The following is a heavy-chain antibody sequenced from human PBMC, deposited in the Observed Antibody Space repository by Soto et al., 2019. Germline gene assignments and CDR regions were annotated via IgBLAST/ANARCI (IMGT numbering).Heavy chain of an antibody. CDR3: ARAKTTTIVPENF. V-gene: IGHV4-61*01. D-gene: IGHD3-22*01. Sequence: SETLSLTCTVSGDSVNSATYYWSWIRQPPGKGLEWIGYIYYSGTTKYNPSLKSRVTISVDTSKNQFSLNLSSVTAADTAIYYCARAKTTTIVPENFGGQGTLVTVSS. CDR2: IYYSGTT. CDR1: GDSVNSATYY. J-gene: IGHJ4*02.